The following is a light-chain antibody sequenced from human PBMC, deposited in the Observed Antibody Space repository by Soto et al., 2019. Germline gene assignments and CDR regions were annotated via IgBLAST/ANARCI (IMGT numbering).Light chain of an antibody. V-gene: IGKV1-8*01. CDR3: QQYYSYLQST. CDR2: AAS. CDR1: QGISSY. J-gene: IGKJ2*01. Sequence: AIRMTQSPSSFSASTGDRVTITCRASQGISSYLAWYQQKPGKAPKLLIYAASTLQSGVPSRFSGSGSGTDFTLTISCLQSEDFATYYCQQYYSYLQSTFGQGTKLEIK.